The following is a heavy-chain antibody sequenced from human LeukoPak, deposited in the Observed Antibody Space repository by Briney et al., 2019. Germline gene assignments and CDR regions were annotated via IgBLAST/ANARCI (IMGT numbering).Heavy chain of an antibody. V-gene: IGHV3-48*01. CDR1: GFTFSSYS. J-gene: IGHJ4*02. Sequence: GGSLRLSCVSSGFTFSSYSMNWVRQAPGRGLEWVSYISSSSSAIYYADSVKGRFTISRDNAKNTLYLQLNSLRAEDTAVYYCARDVGKKPDYWGQGTLVTVSS. CDR2: ISSSSSAI. CDR3: ARDVGKKPDY. D-gene: IGHD1-1*01.